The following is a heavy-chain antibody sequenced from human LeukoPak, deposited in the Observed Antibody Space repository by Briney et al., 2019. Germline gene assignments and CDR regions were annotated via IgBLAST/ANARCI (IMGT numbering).Heavy chain of an antibody. D-gene: IGHD6-13*01. J-gene: IGHJ5*02. V-gene: IGHV4-59*01. CDR2: VYYNGNT. CDR3: VRDRAAAGGWLDP. Sequence: SETLSLTCTVSGGSMSDYYWSWIRQPPGKGLEWIGYVYYNGNTNYNPSLKSRLTISVDTSKNQFSLKLTSVTAADTAVYYCVRDRAAAGGWLDPWGQGALVTVSS. CDR1: GGSMSDYY.